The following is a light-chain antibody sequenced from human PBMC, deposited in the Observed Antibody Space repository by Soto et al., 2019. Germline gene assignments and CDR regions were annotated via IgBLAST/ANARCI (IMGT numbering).Light chain of an antibody. CDR3: QQYGSSPPT. J-gene: IGKJ1*01. CDR1: QSVSSNY. V-gene: IGKV3-20*01. Sequence: ESVLTQSPGTLSLSPGERATLSCRASQSVSSNYLAWYQQKPGQAPRLLIYGASTRATGIPDRFSGSGSGTDFTLTISRLEPEDSAVYYCQQYGSSPPTFGQGTKVDIK. CDR2: GAS.